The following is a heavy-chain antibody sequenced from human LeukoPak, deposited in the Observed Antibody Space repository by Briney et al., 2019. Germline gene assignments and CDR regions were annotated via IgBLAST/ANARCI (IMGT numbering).Heavy chain of an antibody. D-gene: IGHD6-13*01. CDR3: ASTEAASYYYGMDV. CDR2: IYYSGST. J-gene: IGHJ6*04. Sequence: SETLSLTCTVSGGSISSGDYYWGWIRQPPGKGLEWIGYIYYSGSTYYNPSLKSRVTISVDTSKNQFSLKLSSVTAADTAVYYCASTEAASYYYGMDVWGKGTTVTVSS. V-gene: IGHV4-30-4*01. CDR1: GGSISSGDYY.